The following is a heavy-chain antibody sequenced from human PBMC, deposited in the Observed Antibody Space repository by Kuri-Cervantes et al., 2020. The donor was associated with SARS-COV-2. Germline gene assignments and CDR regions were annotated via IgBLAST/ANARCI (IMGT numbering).Heavy chain of an antibody. V-gene: IGHV1-69*13. J-gene: IGHJ6*02. CDR2: IIPKFGTT. CDR3: ARAISVTPNLWAWGPKSYYYYALDV. D-gene: IGHD4-17*01. CDR1: GGTFSNYL. Sequence: SVKVSCKASGGTFSNYLITWVRQAPGQGLECMGGIIPKFGTTNYAQRLQGRVTISADESTRTAFMELSGLRYEDTALYYCARAISVTPNLWAWGPKSYYYYALDVWGQGNAVTGAS.